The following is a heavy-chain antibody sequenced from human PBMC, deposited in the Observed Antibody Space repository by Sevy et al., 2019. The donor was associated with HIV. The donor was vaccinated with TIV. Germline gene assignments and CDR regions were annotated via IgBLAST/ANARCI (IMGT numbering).Heavy chain of an antibody. J-gene: IGHJ4*02. CDR1: GFSFSTYA. CDR2: MSYDGSDK. Sequence: GGSLRLSCAGSGFSFSTYAWHWVRQAPGKGLEWVAIMSYDGSDKYYADSVKGRFTISRDNSKNTLSLQMNSLRAEDTAVYYCARDSGYDPSGYLPGLWGQGTLVTVSS. D-gene: IGHD3-22*01. CDR3: ARDSGYDPSGYLPGL. V-gene: IGHV3-30-3*01.